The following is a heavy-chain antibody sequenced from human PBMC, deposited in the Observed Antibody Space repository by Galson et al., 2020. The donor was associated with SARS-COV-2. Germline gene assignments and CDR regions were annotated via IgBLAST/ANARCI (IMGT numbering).Heavy chain of an antibody. V-gene: IGHV2-70*01. Sequence: SGPTMVNPTQTLTLTCTFSGFSLSTSGVCVNWIRQPPGKALEWLALIDWDDDKYYSSSLKTRLTISKDTSKNQVILTMTNMDPVDTATYYCARSSSTYDVLTGYNFFDSWGQGTLVTVSS. D-gene: IGHD3-9*01. CDR2: IDWDDDK. CDR3: ARSSSTYDVLTGYNFFDS. J-gene: IGHJ4*02. CDR1: GFSLSTSGVC.